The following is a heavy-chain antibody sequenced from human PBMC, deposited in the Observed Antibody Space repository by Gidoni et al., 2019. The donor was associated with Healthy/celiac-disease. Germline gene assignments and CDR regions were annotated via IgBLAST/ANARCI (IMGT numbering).Heavy chain of an antibody. CDR2: IWYDGSNK. V-gene: IGHV3-33*01. J-gene: IGHJ4*02. CDR3: ARGGIAVAGIDY. D-gene: IGHD6-19*01. CDR1: GFTFSSYG. Sequence: QVPPVGSGGGVVQPGRSLRLSCSASGFTFSSYGLHWVRQAPGKGLGWVEVIWYDGSNKYYADSVKGRFTISRDNSKNTLYLQMNSLRAEDTAVYYCARGGIAVAGIDYWGQGTLVTVSS.